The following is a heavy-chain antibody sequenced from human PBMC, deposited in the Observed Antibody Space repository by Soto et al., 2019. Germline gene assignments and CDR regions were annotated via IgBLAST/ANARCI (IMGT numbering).Heavy chain of an antibody. V-gene: IGHV1-8*01. CDR1: GYSFTTFD. CDR3: ASNYLYYYGSGNTNYYGMDV. D-gene: IGHD3-10*01. CDR2: MNPRSGDA. J-gene: IGHJ6*02. Sequence: ASVKVSCKTSGYSFTTFDISWVRQATGQGLEWMGWMNPRSGDADYAQKFQGRVNMTRETSITTAYMEMRSLRSDDTAVYYCASNYLYYYGSGNTNYYGMDVWGQGTTVTVSS.